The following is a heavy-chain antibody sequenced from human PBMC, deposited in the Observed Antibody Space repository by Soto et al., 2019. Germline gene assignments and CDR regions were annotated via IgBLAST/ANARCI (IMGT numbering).Heavy chain of an antibody. CDR2: INHSGST. CDR3: ARRYGSAFDI. D-gene: IGHD3-10*01. Sequence: SETLSLTCAVYGGSFSGYYWSWIRQPPGKGLEWIGEINHSGSTNYNPSLKSRVTISVDTPKNQFSLKLSSVTAADTAVYYCARRYGSAFDIWGQGTMVTVSS. CDR1: GGSFSGYY. J-gene: IGHJ3*02. V-gene: IGHV4-34*01.